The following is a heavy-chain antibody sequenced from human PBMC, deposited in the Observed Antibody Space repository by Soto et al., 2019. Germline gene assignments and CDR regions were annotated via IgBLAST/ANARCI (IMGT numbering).Heavy chain of an antibody. D-gene: IGHD3-10*01. Sequence: EVQLVESGGGLVQPGGSLRLSCAAPGFTFNSYSMNWVRQAPGKGLEGVSYISSSSSTIYYGDSVKGRFTISRDNAKNSLYLQMTSLRDEDTAVYYCARGGYSGSGIFLWGPGTLVTVSS. CDR2: ISSSSSTI. J-gene: IGHJ4*02. CDR1: GFTFNSYS. V-gene: IGHV3-48*02. CDR3: ARGGYSGSGIFL.